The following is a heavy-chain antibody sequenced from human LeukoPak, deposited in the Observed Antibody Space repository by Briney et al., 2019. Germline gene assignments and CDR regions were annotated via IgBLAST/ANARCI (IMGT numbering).Heavy chain of an antibody. CDR3: SRAGGSTIVRGVGIYYMDV. J-gene: IGHJ6*03. V-gene: IGHV4-4*07. CDR2: IYSSGDT. D-gene: IGHD3-10*01. Sequence: PSETLSLTCTVSGCSISNYYWSWIRQPAGKGLEWIGRIYSSGDTNYNPSLKSRVTMSVDTSKIQFSLKLSSVTAADTAVYYCSRAGGSTIVRGVGIYYMDVWGKGTTDTVSS. CDR1: GCSISNYY.